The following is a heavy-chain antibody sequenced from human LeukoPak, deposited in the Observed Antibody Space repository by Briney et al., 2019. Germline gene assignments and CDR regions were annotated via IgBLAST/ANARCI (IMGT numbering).Heavy chain of an antibody. CDR2: ISGSGGST. Sequence: LPGGSLRLSCAASGFTFSSYAMSWVRQAPGKGLEWVSAISGSGGSTYYADSVKGRFTISRDNSKNTLHLQMNSLRAEDTAVYYCAKDPYYGSGSPNWFDPWGQGTLVTVSS. D-gene: IGHD3-10*01. J-gene: IGHJ5*02. CDR3: AKDPYYGSGSPNWFDP. CDR1: GFTFSSYA. V-gene: IGHV3-23*01.